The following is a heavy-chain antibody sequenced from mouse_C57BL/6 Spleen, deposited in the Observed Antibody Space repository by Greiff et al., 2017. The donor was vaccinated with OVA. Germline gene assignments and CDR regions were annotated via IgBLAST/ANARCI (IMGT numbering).Heavy chain of an antibody. CDR1: GYTFTSYD. V-gene: IGHV1-85*01. CDR3: ARLGLGSNYVGWFAY. CDR2: IYPRDGST. Sequence: QVQLQPSGPELVQPGASVKLSCKASGYTFTSYDINWVKQRPGQGLEWIGWIYPRDGSTKYHETFKGRATLPVDTSSSTAYMELHSRTSEDSAVYFCARLGLGSNYVGWFAYWGQGTLVTVSA. D-gene: IGHD2-5*01. J-gene: IGHJ3*01.